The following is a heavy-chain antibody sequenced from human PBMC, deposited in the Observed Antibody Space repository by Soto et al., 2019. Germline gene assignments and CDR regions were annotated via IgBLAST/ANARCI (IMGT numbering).Heavy chain of an antibody. D-gene: IGHD5-12*01. CDR2: IYYSGST. CDR3: ARCGYDWDYYYYYMDV. Sequence: PSETLSLTCTVSGGSISSYYWSWIRQPPGKGLEWIGYIYYSGSTNYNPSLKSRVTISVDTSKNQFSLKLSSVTAADTAVYYCARCGYDWDYYYYYMDVWGKGTTVTVSS. J-gene: IGHJ6*03. V-gene: IGHV4-59*08. CDR1: GGSISSYY.